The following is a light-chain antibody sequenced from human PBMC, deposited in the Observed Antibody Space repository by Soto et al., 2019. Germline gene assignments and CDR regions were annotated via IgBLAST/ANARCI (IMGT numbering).Light chain of an antibody. J-gene: IGKJ4*01. V-gene: IGKV3-15*01. CDR1: QSISSN. CDR2: GAA. CDR3: QMYNNWLAT. Sequence: EIVMTQSPPTLSVSSGEIATLSCSANQSISSNLAWYQQKPGQAPRLLIYGAATRATGIPARFSGSGSGTDFTLTISGLQSEDFAVYYCQMYNNWLATFGGGTKVDIK.